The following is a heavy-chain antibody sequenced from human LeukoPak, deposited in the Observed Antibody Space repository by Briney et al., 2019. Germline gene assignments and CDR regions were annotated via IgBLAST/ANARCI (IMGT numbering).Heavy chain of an antibody. CDR1: GYTFTSHY. J-gene: IGHJ4*02. D-gene: IGHD6-19*01. V-gene: IGHV1-46*01. Sequence: ASVKVSRKASGYTFTSHYIHWVRHAPGQGLEWMGIINPSGGSTSYPQKFQGRVTMTRDTSTSTVYMEFSSLSSQDTAVYFCARDGVAGTFYFDYWGQGALVTVSS. CDR2: INPSGGST. CDR3: ARDGVAGTFYFDY.